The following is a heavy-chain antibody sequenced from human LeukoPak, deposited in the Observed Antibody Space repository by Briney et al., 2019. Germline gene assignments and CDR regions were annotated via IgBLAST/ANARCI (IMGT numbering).Heavy chain of an antibody. J-gene: IGHJ4*02. CDR1: GGSISSSSYY. Sequence: SETLSLTCTVAGGSISSSSYYWGWIRQPPGKGLEWIGSIYYSGSTYYNPSLKSRVTISVDTSKNQFSLKLSSVTAADTAVYYCARDAYYYDSSGYYYFDYWGQGTLVTVSS. CDR2: IYYSGST. D-gene: IGHD3-22*01. V-gene: IGHV4-39*02. CDR3: ARDAYYYDSSGYYYFDY.